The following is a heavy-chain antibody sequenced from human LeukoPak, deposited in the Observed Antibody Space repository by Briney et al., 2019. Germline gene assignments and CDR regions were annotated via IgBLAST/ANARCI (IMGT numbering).Heavy chain of an antibody. D-gene: IGHD4-17*01. CDR3: AKLLNDYGDYYFDY. CDR1: GFTFGIYA. J-gene: IGHJ4*02. V-gene: IGHV3-23*01. Sequence: PGGSLRLSCAASGFTFGIYAMSWVRQAPGQGLDWVSAISARDGSTYYADSVKGRFTISRDNSKNTLYLQMNSLRAEDTAVYYCAKLLNDYGDYYFDYWGQGTQVTVSS. CDR2: ISARDGST.